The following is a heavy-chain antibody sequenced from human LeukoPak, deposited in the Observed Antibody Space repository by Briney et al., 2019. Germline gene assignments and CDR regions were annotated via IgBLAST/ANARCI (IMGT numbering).Heavy chain of an antibody. CDR2: IKHDGSDK. Sequence: PGGSLTLSCAASGFTFSDYWMSWVRQTPGKGLEWVANIKHDGSDKYYVDALTGRFTVSRDNAKNSLYLQINSLRAGDTAVYYCARDEDDSSGLKPPFDYWGQGTLVTVSS. D-gene: IGHD3-22*01. CDR3: ARDEDDSSGLKPPFDY. J-gene: IGHJ4*02. V-gene: IGHV3-7*01. CDR1: GFTFSDYW.